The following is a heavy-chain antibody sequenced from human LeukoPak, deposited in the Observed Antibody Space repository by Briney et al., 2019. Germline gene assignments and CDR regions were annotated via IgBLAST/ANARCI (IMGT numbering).Heavy chain of an antibody. CDR1: GYSFTSYW. CDR2: IYPGDSDT. Sequence: GESLKISCKGSGYSFTSYWIGWVRQMPGKGLEWMGIIYPGDSDTRYSPPFQGQVTISADKSISTAYLQWSSLKASDTAMYYCARPRIAAAGNVYYMDVRGKGTTVTVSS. CDR3: ARPRIAAAGNVYYMDV. V-gene: IGHV5-51*01. D-gene: IGHD6-13*01. J-gene: IGHJ6*03.